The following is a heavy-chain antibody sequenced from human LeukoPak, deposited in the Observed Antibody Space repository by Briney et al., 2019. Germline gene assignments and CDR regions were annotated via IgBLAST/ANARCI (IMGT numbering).Heavy chain of an antibody. Sequence: GASVKVSCKASGYTFTSYYMHWVRQAPGQGLEWMGIINPSGGSTSYAQKFQGRVTMTRDMSTSTVYMELSSLRSEDTAVYYCAREGSSSSWYEDHPHYYYYYYMDVWGKGTTVTVSS. CDR2: INPSGGST. V-gene: IGHV1-46*01. J-gene: IGHJ6*03. D-gene: IGHD6-13*01. CDR3: AREGSSSSWYEDHPHYYYYYYMDV. CDR1: GYTFTSYY.